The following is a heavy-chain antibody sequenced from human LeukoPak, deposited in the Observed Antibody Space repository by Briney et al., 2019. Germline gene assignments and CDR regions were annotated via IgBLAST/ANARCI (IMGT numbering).Heavy chain of an antibody. V-gene: IGHV5-51*01. CDR3: ARMLIAAAGTPDAFDI. D-gene: IGHD6-13*01. CDR1: GYSFTSYW. Sequence: GESLKISCKGSGYSFTSYWIGWVRQMPGKGLDWMGIIYPGDSDTRYSPSFQGQVTISADKSISTAYLQWSSLKASDTAMYYCARMLIAAAGTPDAFDIWGQGTMVTVSS. J-gene: IGHJ3*02. CDR2: IYPGDSDT.